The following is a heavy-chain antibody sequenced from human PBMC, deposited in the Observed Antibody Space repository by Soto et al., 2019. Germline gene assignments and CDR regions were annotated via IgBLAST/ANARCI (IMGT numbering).Heavy chain of an antibody. CDR1: GYTFTSYG. CDR2: ISAYNGNT. Sequence: ASVKVSCKASGYTFTSYGISWVRQAPGQGLEWMGWISAYNGNTNYAQKLQGRVTMTTDTSTSTAYMELRSLRSDDTAAYYCARVLEERDAFDIWGQGTMVTVSS. D-gene: IGHD3-3*01. J-gene: IGHJ3*02. V-gene: IGHV1-18*01. CDR3: ARVLEERDAFDI.